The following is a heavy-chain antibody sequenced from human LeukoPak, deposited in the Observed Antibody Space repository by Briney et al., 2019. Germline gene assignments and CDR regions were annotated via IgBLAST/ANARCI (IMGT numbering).Heavy chain of an antibody. V-gene: IGHV4-34*01. D-gene: IGHD1-1*01. CDR1: GGSFSGYY. Sequence: SETLSLTCAVYGGSFSGYYWGWIRQPPGKGLEWIGSIDHSGSTYYNASLKSRVTKSIDTSKNHFSLKLNSVTAADTAVFYCARGGLWIYYFDYWGQGTLVTVSS. CDR3: ARGGLWIYYFDY. CDR2: IDHSGST. J-gene: IGHJ4*02.